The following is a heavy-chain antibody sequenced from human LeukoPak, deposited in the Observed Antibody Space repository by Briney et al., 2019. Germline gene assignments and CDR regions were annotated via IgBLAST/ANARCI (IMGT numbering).Heavy chain of an antibody. D-gene: IGHD3-10*01. J-gene: IGHJ4*02. CDR1: GFTFSNYW. V-gene: IGHV3-74*01. CDR3: AREPIRSITMIRGVNDY. CDR2: INSDGSST. Sequence: GGSLRLSCGASGFTFSNYWMHWVRQAPGKGLVWVSRINSDGSSTSYADSVKGRFTISGDNAKNTLYLQMKSLRAEDTAVYCCAREPIRSITMIRGVNDYWGQGALVTVSS.